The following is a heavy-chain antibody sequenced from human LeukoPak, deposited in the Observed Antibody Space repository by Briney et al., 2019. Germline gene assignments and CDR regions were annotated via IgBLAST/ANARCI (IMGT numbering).Heavy chain of an antibody. D-gene: IGHD6-13*01. CDR1: GFTFSSYS. CDR2: ISSSSIYI. V-gene: IGHV3-21*04. J-gene: IGHJ4*02. CDR3: ATLTSGIAER. Sequence: GGSLRLSRAASGFTFSSYSMNWVRQARGKGLEGVSSISSSSIYIYYADSAKGRFTISRDNSKNTLYLQMNSLRAEDTAVYYCATLTSGIAERWVQGTLVTVSS.